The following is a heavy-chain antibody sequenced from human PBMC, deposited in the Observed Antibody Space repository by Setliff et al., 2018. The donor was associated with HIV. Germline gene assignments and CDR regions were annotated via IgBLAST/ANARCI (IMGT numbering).Heavy chain of an antibody. J-gene: IGHJ4*02. Sequence: GGSLRLSCAASGFTFSDAWMSWVRQAPGRGLEWVGRIKSETDGGTTDYAAIVKGRFTISRDDSTNTLYLQINSLKTEDTAVYYCATELTARDDYWGQGTLVTVSS. CDR2: IKSETDGGTT. D-gene: IGHD1-20*01. CDR3: ATELTARDDY. CDR1: GFTFSDAW. V-gene: IGHV3-15*01.